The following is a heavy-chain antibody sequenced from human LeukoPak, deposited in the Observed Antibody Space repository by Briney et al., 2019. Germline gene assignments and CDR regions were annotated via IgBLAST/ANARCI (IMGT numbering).Heavy chain of an antibody. CDR1: GFTFSSYG. CDR2: IWYDGSNK. D-gene: IGHD2-2*02. CDR3: ARDGDIVVVPAAIRGPYYYYYYMDV. J-gene: IGHJ6*03. V-gene: IGHV3-33*08. Sequence: GGSLRLSCAASGFTFSSYGMHWVRQAPGKGLEWVAVIWYDGSNKYYVDSVKGRFTISRDNSKNTLYLQMNSLRAEDTAVYYCARDGDIVVVPAAIRGPYYYYYYMDVWGKGTTVTVSS.